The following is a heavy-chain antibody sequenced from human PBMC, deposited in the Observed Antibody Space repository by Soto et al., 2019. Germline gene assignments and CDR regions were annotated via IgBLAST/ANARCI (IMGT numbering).Heavy chain of an antibody. V-gene: IGHV4-30-2*02. Sequence: PSETLSLTCAVSGGSISSGGYSWSWIRQPPGKGLEWIGYIYHSGSTYYNPSLKSRVTISVDTSKNQFSLKLSSVTAADTAVYYCATALVRFGELLLDYWGQGTLVTLSS. CDR1: GGSISSGGYS. CDR3: ATALVRFGELLLDY. CDR2: IYHSGST. J-gene: IGHJ4*02. D-gene: IGHD3-10*01.